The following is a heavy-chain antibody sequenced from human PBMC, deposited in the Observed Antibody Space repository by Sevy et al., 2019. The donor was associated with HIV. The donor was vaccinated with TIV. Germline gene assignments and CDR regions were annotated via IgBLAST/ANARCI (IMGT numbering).Heavy chain of an antibody. J-gene: IGHJ4*02. CDR1: GYTFTSYG. Sequence: ASVKVSCKASGYTFTSYGISWVRQAPGQGLAWMGWISAYNGNTNYAQKLQGRVTMTTDTSTSTAYMELRSLRSDDTAVYYCARVYYDILTGYDRFDCWGQGTLVTVSS. CDR2: ISAYNGNT. V-gene: IGHV1-18*01. CDR3: ARVYYDILTGYDRFDC. D-gene: IGHD3-9*01.